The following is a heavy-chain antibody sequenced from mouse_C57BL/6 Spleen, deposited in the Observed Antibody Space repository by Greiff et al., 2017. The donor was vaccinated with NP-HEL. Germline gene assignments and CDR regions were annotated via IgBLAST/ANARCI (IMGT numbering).Heavy chain of an antibody. V-gene: IGHV1-55*01. J-gene: IGHJ2*01. CDR3: ARIYYDYDEDY. Sequence: QLQQPGAELVKPGASVKMSCKASGYTFTSYWITWVKQRPGQGLEWIGDIYPGSGSTNYNEKFKSTATLTVDTSSSTAYMQLSSLTSEDSAVYYCARIYYDYDEDYWGQGTTLTVSS. CDR1: GYTFTSYW. D-gene: IGHD2-4*01. CDR2: IYPGSGST.